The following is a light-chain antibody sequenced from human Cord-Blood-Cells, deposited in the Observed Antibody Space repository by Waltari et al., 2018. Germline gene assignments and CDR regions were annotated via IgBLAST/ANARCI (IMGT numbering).Light chain of an antibody. CDR2: EVS. CDR3: SSYTSSSTVV. CDR1: SSDVGSYNR. V-gene: IGLV2-18*02. J-gene: IGLJ2*01. Sequence: QSALTQPPSVSGSPGQSVTISCTGTSSDVGSYNRVSWYQQPPGQAPKLMIYEVSKRPSGVHDRFSWSKSGNTASLTISGLQAEDEADYYCSSYTSSSTVVFGGGTKLTVL.